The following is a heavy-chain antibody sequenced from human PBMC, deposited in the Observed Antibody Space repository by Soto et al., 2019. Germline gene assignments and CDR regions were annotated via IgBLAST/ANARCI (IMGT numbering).Heavy chain of an antibody. D-gene: IGHD6-13*01. J-gene: IGHJ6*02. CDR1: GFTFSSYG. Sequence: GGSLRLSCAASGFTFSSYGMHWVRQAPGKGLEWVAVISYDGSNKYYADSVKGRFTISRDNSKNTLYLQMNSLRAEDTAVYYCAKGSSSWSTYYYYGMDVWGQGTTVTVSS. V-gene: IGHV3-30*18. CDR2: ISYDGSNK. CDR3: AKGSSSWSTYYYYGMDV.